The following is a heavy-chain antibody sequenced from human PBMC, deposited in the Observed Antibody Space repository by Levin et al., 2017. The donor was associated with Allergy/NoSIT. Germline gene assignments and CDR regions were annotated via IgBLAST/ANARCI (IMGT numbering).Heavy chain of an antibody. Sequence: GESLKISCKGSGYSFTNYWIGWVRQMPGKGLEWMGIIYPGDSDTRYSPSFQGQVTFSADKSISTAYLQWSSLKASDTAMYYCARHYCLTTNCHLYYYGMDVWGQGTAVTVSS. D-gene: IGHD2-2*01. J-gene: IGHJ6*02. CDR1: GYSFTNYW. CDR3: ARHYCLTTNCHLYYYGMDV. CDR2: IYPGDSDT. V-gene: IGHV5-51*01.